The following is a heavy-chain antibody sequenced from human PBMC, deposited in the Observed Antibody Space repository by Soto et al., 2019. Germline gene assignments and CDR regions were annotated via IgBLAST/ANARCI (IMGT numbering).Heavy chain of an antibody. V-gene: IGHV3-23*01. CDR3: AKSPGDYYDSSGYYYSWFDP. D-gene: IGHD3-22*01. Sequence: EVQLLESGGGLVQPGGSLRLSCAASGFTFSSYAMSWVRQAPGKGLEWVSAISGSGGSTYYADSVKGRFTISRDNSKNTLYLQMNRLRAEDKAVYYCAKSPGDYYDSSGYYYSWFDPWGQGTLVTVSS. CDR2: ISGSGGST. J-gene: IGHJ5*02. CDR1: GFTFSSYA.